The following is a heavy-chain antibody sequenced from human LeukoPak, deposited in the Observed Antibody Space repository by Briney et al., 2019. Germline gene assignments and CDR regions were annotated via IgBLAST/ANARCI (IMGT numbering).Heavy chain of an antibody. Sequence: SETLSLTCTVSGGSLSSYYWSWIRQPAGRELEWIGRIYTSGSTNYNPSLNSRVTMSVDTSKNQFSLKLSSVTAADTAVYYCARDSSSWYAYFDYWGQGTLVTVSS. CDR3: ARDSSSWYAYFDY. D-gene: IGHD6-13*01. V-gene: IGHV4-4*07. CDR2: IYTSGST. CDR1: GGSLSSYY. J-gene: IGHJ4*02.